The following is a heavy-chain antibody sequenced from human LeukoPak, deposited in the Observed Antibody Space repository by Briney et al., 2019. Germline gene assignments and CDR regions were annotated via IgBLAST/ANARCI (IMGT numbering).Heavy chain of an antibody. D-gene: IGHD2-15*01. V-gene: IGHV4-4*02. CDR2: IYHSGST. CDR3: ARIRGQDAFDI. J-gene: IGHJ3*02. Sequence: SGTLSLTCAVSGGSISRSNWWSWVRQPPGKGLEWIGEIYHSGSTNYNPSLKSRVTISVDTSKNQFSLKLSSVTAADTAVYYCARIRGQDAFDIWGQGTMVTVSS. CDR1: GGSISRSNW.